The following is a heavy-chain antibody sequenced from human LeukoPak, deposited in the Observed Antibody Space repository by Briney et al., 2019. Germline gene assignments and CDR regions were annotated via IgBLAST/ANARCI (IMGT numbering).Heavy chain of an antibody. Sequence: SETLSLTCAVYGGSFSGYYWSWIRQPPGKGLEWIGEINHSGSTNYNPSLKSRVTISVDTSKNQFSLKLSSVTAADTAVYYCARGRYYYDSSGYYRYWGQGTLVTVSS. CDR1: GGSFSGYY. D-gene: IGHD3-22*01. V-gene: IGHV4-34*01. CDR3: ARGRYYYDSSGYYRY. CDR2: INHSGST. J-gene: IGHJ4*02.